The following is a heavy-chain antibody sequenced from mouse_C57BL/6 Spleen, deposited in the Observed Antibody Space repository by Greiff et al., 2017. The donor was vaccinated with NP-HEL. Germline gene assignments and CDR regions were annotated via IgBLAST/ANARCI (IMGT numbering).Heavy chain of an antibody. CDR2: IYPGNSDT. D-gene: IGHD4-1*01. CDR3: TRSSWDEGAWFAD. Sequence: EVQLQQSGTVLARPGASVKMSCKTSGYTFTSYWMHWVKQRPGQGLEWIGAIYPGNSDTSYNQKFKGKAKLTAVTSASTAYMELSSLTTEDSAVYYCTRSSWDEGAWFADWGQGTLVTVSA. V-gene: IGHV1-5*01. CDR1: GYTFTSYW. J-gene: IGHJ3*01.